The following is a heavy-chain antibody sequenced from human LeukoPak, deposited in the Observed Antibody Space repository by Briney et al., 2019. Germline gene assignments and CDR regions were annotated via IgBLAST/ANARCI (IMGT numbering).Heavy chain of an antibody. D-gene: IGHD1-26*01. J-gene: IGHJ4*02. CDR1: GLTFNSYV. V-gene: IGHV3-23*01. CDR2: ISGSGGTT. CDR3: AKGQASYSGSYYFDY. Sequence: PGGSLRLSCGASGLTFNSYVMSWFRQAPGKGLEWVSAISGSGGTTYYADPVKGRFTISRDNSKNTLYLQMNSVRAEDTAVYYCAKGQASYSGSYYFDYWGQGTLVTVSS.